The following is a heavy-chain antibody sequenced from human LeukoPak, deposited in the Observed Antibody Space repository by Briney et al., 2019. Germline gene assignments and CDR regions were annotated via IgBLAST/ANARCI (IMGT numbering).Heavy chain of an antibody. CDR2: IYTSGTT. CDR3: ARLGYSSSSTGYYYHMDV. J-gene: IGHJ6*03. V-gene: IGHV4-4*07. D-gene: IGHD6-6*01. CDR1: GGSISSSY. Sequence: PSETLSLTCTVSGGSISSSYWSWIRQPAGKGLEWIGRIYTSGTTSYNPSLKSRVSISVDKSKNQLSLKVSSVTAADTAAYYCARLGYSSSSTGYYYHMDVWGKGTTVTVSS.